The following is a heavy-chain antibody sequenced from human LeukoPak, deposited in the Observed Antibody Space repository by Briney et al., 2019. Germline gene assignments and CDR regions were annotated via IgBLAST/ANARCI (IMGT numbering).Heavy chain of an antibody. CDR1: GGSISSYY. Sequence: SETLSLTCTVSGGSISSYYWSWIRQPPGKGLEWIGYIYYSGSTNYNPSLKSRVTISVDTSKNQFSLKLSSVTAAGTAVYYCASLPRAWGQGTLVTVSS. CDR2: IYYSGST. V-gene: IGHV4-59*01. D-gene: IGHD5/OR15-5a*01. J-gene: IGHJ5*02. CDR3: ASLPRA.